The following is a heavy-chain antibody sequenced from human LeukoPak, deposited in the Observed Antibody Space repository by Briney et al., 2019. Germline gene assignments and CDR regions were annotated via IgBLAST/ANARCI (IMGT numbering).Heavy chain of an antibody. J-gene: IGHJ6*03. CDR1: GFTLSSYW. V-gene: IGHV3-21*01. D-gene: IGHD5-12*01. Sequence: GGSLRLSCAASGFTLSSYWMSWVRQAPGKGLEWVSSISSSSSYIYYADSVKGRFTISRDNAKNSLYLQMNSLRAEDTAVYYCARDDRHSGYDSHYYYYMDVWGKGTTVTISS. CDR2: ISSSSSYI. CDR3: ARDDRHSGYDSHYYYYMDV.